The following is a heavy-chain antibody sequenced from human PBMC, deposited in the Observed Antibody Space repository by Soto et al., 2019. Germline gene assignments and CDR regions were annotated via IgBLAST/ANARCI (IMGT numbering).Heavy chain of an antibody. D-gene: IGHD3-22*01. CDR1: GGTFSSYA. Sequence: ASVKVSFKASGGTFSSYAISWVRQAPGQGLAWMGGIIPIFGTANYAQKFQGRVTITADESTRTAYMELSSLRSEDTAVYYCARVDRYYYESSGPEDAFDIWGQGAMVTVSS. V-gene: IGHV1-69*13. CDR2: IIPIFGTA. J-gene: IGHJ3*02. CDR3: ARVDRYYYESSGPEDAFDI.